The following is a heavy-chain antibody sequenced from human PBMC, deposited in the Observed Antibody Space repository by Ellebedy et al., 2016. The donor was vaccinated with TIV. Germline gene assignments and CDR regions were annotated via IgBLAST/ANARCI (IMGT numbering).Heavy chain of an antibody. V-gene: IGHV1-18*01. CDR1: GYTFTSYG. CDR2: ISAYNGNT. J-gene: IGHJ5*02. Sequence: ASVKVSXXASGYTFTSYGISWVRQAPGQGLEWMGWISAYNGNTNYAQKLQGRVTMTTDTSTSTAYMELRSLRSDDTDVYYCARVGAAGPIRWFDPWGQGTLVTVSS. D-gene: IGHD6-13*01. CDR3: ARVGAAGPIRWFDP.